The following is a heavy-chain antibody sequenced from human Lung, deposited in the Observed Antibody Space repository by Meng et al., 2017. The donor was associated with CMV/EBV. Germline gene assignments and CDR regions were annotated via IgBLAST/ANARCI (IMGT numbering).Heavy chain of an antibody. CDR1: GYTFTAHY. J-gene: IGHJ4*02. D-gene: IGHD7-27*01. CDR2: IHPHRGDT. Sequence: ASVXVSCKASGYTFTAHYFHWVRQAPGQGLEWMGWIHPHRGDTNYAQQFQGRVTLTRDTSMNTGYMELTRLKSDDTAVYYCARDNNWGTDHWGQGTMVTVSS. CDR3: ARDNNWGTDH. V-gene: IGHV1-2*02.